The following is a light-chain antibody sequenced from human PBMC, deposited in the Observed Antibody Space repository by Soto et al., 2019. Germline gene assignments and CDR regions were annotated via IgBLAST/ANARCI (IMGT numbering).Light chain of an antibody. Sequence: QSALTQPASVSGSPGQSITISCTGTSSDIGGHNYVSWYQQHPGKAPKLMIYDVSNRPSGVSNRFSGSKSGNTASLTISGLQAEDEADYYCSSYTSSNTLDVFGTGTKLTVL. CDR1: SSDIGGHNY. J-gene: IGLJ1*01. CDR3: SSYTSSNTLDV. V-gene: IGLV2-14*01. CDR2: DVS.